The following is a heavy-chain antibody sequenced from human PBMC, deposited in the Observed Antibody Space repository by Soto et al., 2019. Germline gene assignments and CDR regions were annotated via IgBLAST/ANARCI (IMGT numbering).Heavy chain of an antibody. V-gene: IGHV4-59*01. CDR3: VRANYFDF. J-gene: IGHJ4*02. CDR1: GGSINPYY. CDR2: IYYRGSA. Sequence: SETLSLTCTLSGGSINPYYCSWIRQPPGKGLEWIGSIYYRGSANNNPSLKSRLTISVDTSKNQFSLKLSSVIAADTAIYYCVRANYFDFWGQGTLVTVSS.